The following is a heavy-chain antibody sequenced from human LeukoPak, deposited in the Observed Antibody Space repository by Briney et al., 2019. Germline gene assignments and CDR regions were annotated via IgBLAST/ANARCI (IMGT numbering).Heavy chain of an antibody. CDR1: GFTFSSYG. CDR2: MWYDGSNK. Sequence: GGSLRLSCAASGFTFSSYGMHWVRQAPGKGLEWVAVMWYDGSNKYYADSVKGRFTISRDNSKNTLYLQMNSLRAEDTAVYYCARDPLEAAFDIWGQGTMVTVSS. CDR3: ARDPLEAAFDI. V-gene: IGHV3-33*01. D-gene: IGHD1-1*01. J-gene: IGHJ3*02.